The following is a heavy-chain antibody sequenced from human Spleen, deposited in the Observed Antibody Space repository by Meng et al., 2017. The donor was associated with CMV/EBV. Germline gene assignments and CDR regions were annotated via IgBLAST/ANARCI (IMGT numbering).Heavy chain of an antibody. CDR3: ARVSCSSTSCYYYYYYGMDV. J-gene: IGHJ6*02. D-gene: IGHD2-2*01. Sequence: GSLRLSCAVSGGSISSSNWWSWVRQPPGKGLEWIGEIYHSGSTNYNPSLKSRVTISVDTSKNQFSLKLSSVTAADTAVYYCARVSCSSTSCYYYYYYGMDVWGQGTTVTVSS. CDR1: GGSISSSNW. CDR2: IYHSGST. V-gene: IGHV4-4*02.